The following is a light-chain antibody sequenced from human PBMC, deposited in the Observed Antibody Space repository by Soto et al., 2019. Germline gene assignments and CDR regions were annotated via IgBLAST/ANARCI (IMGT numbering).Light chain of an antibody. CDR3: QQYGSSPTWT. CDR1: QSVSSSY. Sequence: EIVLTQSPGTLSLSPGERATLSCRASQSVSSSYLAWYQQKPGQAPRLLIYAASSRATAIPDRFSGSGSGTDFTLTISRREPEDFAVYYCQQYGSSPTWTFGQGTKVEIK. CDR2: AAS. V-gene: IGKV3-20*01. J-gene: IGKJ1*01.